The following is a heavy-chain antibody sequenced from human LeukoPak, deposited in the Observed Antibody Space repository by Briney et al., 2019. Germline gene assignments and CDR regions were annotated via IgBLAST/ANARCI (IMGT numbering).Heavy chain of an antibody. D-gene: IGHD6-6*01. V-gene: IGHV4-59*12. CDR1: GGSISSYY. Sequence: SETLSLTCTVSGGSISSYYWSWIRQPAGKGLGWIGYIYYSGSTNYNPSLKSRVTISVDTSKNQFSLKLSSVTAADTAVYYCARDAYSSSSRSNYFDYWGQGTLVTVSS. J-gene: IGHJ4*02. CDR2: IYYSGST. CDR3: ARDAYSSSSRSNYFDY.